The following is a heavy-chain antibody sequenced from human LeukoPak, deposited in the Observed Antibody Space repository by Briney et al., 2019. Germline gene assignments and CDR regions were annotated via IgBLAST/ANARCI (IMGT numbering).Heavy chain of an antibody. Sequence: SETLSLTCAVYGGSFSGYYWSWIRQPPGKGLEWIGYIYYSGSTYYNPSLKSRVTISVDTSKNQFSLKLSSVTAADTAVYYCVRDRGRKYQLQYWYFDPWGRGTLVTVSS. V-gene: IGHV4-34*09. CDR2: IYYSGST. CDR1: GGSFSGYY. J-gene: IGHJ2*01. CDR3: VRDRGRKYQLQYWYFDP. D-gene: IGHD2-2*01.